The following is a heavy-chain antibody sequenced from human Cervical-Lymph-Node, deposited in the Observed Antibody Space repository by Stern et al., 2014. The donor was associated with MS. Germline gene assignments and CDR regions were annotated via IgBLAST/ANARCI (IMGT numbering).Heavy chain of an antibody. CDR1: GFTFSSYV. D-gene: IGHD2/OR15-2a*01. Sequence: VQLVESGGGVVQPGTSLRLSCSASGFTFSSYVIHWVRQAPGKGLEWVALIWYDGTNKFYADSVKGRFTISRDNSKSTLYLQMNSLRTEDTAVYYCANLGHSNLDYWGRGTLVTVSS. V-gene: IGHV3-33*08. CDR2: IWYDGTNK. J-gene: IGHJ4*02. CDR3: ANLGHSNLDY.